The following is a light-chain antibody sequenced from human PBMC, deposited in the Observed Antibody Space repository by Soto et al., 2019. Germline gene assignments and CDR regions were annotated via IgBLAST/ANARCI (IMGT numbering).Light chain of an antibody. CDR2: GAS. Sequence: EIVMTQSPATLSVSPGEGATLSCRASQSVSSNLAWYQQKPGQAPRLLMYGASTRATGVPARFSGSGSGTEFSLTISSPRSEDFAVYYCQQYNNWPRTFGQGTKVDIK. V-gene: IGKV3-15*01. J-gene: IGKJ1*01. CDR3: QQYNNWPRT. CDR1: QSVSSN.